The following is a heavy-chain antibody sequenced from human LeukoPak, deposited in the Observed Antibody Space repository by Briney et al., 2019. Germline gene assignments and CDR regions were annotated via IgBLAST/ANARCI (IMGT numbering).Heavy chain of an antibody. V-gene: IGHV5-51*01. Sequence: GEPLKIPCKCPGYSFTNYWVGWARQIPGKGLEWMGIIYLGDTDPRYSPSFQGQVTISADKSISTGYLQWSSLKASDTAMYYCGRSYSGYDYLDYWGQGTLVTVSS. CDR2: IYLGDTDP. D-gene: IGHD5-12*01. CDR1: GYSFTNYW. J-gene: IGHJ4*02. CDR3: GRSYSGYDYLDY.